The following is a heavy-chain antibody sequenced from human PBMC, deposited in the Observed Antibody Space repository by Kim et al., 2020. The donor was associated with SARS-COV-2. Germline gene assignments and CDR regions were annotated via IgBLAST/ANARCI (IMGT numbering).Heavy chain of an antibody. V-gene: IGHV4-59*01. D-gene: IGHD3-22*01. CDR3: ARGQYYYDSSGYSYYYYYYMDV. J-gene: IGHJ6*03. CDR1: GGSISSYY. Sequence: SETLSLTCTVSGGSISSYYWSWIRQPPGKGLEWIGYIYYSGSTNYNPSLKSRVTISVDTSKNQFSLKLSSVTAADTAVYYCARGQYYYDSSGYSYYYYYYMDVWCKGTTVTVSS. CDR2: IYYSGST.